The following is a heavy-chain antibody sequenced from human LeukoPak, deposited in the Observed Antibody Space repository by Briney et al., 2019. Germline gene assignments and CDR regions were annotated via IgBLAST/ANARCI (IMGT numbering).Heavy chain of an antibody. J-gene: IGHJ6*03. CDR2: INHSGST. Sequence: SETLSLTCAVYSGSFNGYYWSWLRHPPGKGREWIGEINHSGSTNYNPSLKSRVTISVDTSKNQFSLKLSSVTAADTAVYYCARGPTGDHYYYMDVWGKGTTVTVSS. CDR1: SGSFNGYY. CDR3: ARGPTGDHYYYMDV. V-gene: IGHV4-34*01. D-gene: IGHD7-27*01.